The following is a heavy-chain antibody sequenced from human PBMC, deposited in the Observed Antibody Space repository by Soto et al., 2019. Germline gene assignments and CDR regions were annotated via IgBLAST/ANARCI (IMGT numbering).Heavy chain of an antibody. CDR1: GGSISSSSYY. Sequence: PSETLSLTCTVSGGSISSSSYYWGWIRQPPGKGLEWIGSIYYSGSTYYNPSLKSRVTISVDTSKNQFSLKLSSVTAADTAVYYCARLRRAAAGTDWFDPWGQGTLVTVSS. CDR3: ARLRRAAAGTDWFDP. D-gene: IGHD6-13*01. CDR2: IYYSGST. J-gene: IGHJ5*02. V-gene: IGHV4-39*01.